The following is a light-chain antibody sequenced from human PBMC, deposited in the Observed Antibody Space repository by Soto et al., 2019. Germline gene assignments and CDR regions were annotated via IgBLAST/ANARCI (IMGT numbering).Light chain of an antibody. CDR2: AAF. CDR3: QQSYSRMT. CDR1: QSISSY. V-gene: IGKV1-39*01. Sequence: DIQMTQSPSSLSASVGDGVTITCRASQSISSYVSWYQQKPGKAPKLLIYAAFRLESGVPSRFSGSRSGTDFTLTISSLQPEDFATYYCQQSYSRMTFGQGTKVDIK. J-gene: IGKJ1*01.